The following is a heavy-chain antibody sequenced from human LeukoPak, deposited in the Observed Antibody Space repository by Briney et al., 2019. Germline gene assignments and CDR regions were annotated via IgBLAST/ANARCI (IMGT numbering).Heavy chain of an antibody. Sequence: SETLSLTCAVSGYSISSGYYWGWIRQPPGKELEWIGSIYHSGSTYYNPSLKSRVTISVDTSKNQFSLKLSSVTAADTAVYYCARVVGSSWYCFDYWGQGTLVTVSS. CDR1: GYSISSGYY. CDR3: ARVVGSSWYCFDY. CDR2: IYHSGST. J-gene: IGHJ4*02. V-gene: IGHV4-38-2*01. D-gene: IGHD6-13*01.